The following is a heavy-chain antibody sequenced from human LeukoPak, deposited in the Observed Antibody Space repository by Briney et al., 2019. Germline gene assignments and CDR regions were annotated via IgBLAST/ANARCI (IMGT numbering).Heavy chain of an antibody. J-gene: IGHJ4*02. CDR3: ARHFPGEYNYGLFDY. D-gene: IGHD5-18*01. CDR2: ISRNGNT. Sequence: NASETLSLTCTVSGYSISSAYYWGWIRQPPGKGLECIGGISRNGNTYYNPSLKSRVSISIDTSKNQFSLKLTSVTAADTAVYHCARHFPGEYNYGLFDYWGQGALVTVSS. V-gene: IGHV4-38-2*02. CDR1: GYSISSAYY.